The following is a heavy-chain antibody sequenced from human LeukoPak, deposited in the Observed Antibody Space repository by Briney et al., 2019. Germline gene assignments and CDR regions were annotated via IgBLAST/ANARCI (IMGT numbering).Heavy chain of an antibody. Sequence: GGSLRLSCAASGFTFSSYAMSWVRQAPGKGLEWVSAITNTGGSTYYADSVKGRFTISRDNSKNRLFLQMNSLRADDTAVYYCAKGRTSDFWGQGTLVTVSS. J-gene: IGHJ4*02. CDR1: GFTFSSYA. CDR2: ITNTGGST. V-gene: IGHV3-23*01. CDR3: AKGRTSDF. D-gene: IGHD1-1*01.